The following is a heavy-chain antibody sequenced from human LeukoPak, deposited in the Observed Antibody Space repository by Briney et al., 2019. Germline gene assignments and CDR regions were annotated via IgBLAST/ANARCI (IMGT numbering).Heavy chain of an antibody. D-gene: IGHD3-10*01. V-gene: IGHV1-69*13. CDR2: IIPIFGTA. CDR3: ARDPSMIRGENTPYFDY. Sequence: GASVTVSCTASGGTFSSYAISWVRQAPGQGLEWMGGIIPIFGTADYAQKFQGRVTITADESTSTAYMELNSLRSEDTAVYYCARDPSMIRGENTPYFDYWGQGTLVTVSS. J-gene: IGHJ4*02. CDR1: GGTFSSYA.